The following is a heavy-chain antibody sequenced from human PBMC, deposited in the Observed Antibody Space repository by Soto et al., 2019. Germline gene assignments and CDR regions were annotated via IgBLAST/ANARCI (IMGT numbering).Heavy chain of an antibody. V-gene: IGHV1-18*01. J-gene: IGHJ4*02. CDR2: ISAHNGNT. CDR3: ARGRYGDY. D-gene: IGHD1-1*01. Sequence: QVHLVQSGAEVKKPGASVKVSCKGSGYTFTSYGITWVRQAPGQGLEWMGWISAHNGNTDYAQKLQGRVTVTRDTSTSTAYMSLRSMRSVDTVVYSCARGRYGDYWGQGALVTVSS. CDR1: GYTFTSYG.